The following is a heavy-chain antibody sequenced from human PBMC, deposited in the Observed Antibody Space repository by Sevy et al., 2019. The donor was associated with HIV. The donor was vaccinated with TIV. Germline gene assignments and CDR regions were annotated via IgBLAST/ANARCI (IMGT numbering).Heavy chain of an antibody. CDR2: ISSSSSYI. V-gene: IGHV3-21*01. CDR3: ARDFPEDCSGGSCYSFHCYYGMDV. J-gene: IGHJ6*02. D-gene: IGHD2-15*01. Sequence: GGSLRLSCAASGFTFSSYSMNWVRQAPGKGLEWVSSISSSSSYIYYADSVKGRFTISRDNAKNSLYLQMNSLRAEDTAVYYCARDFPEDCSGGSCYSFHCYYGMDVWGQGTMVTVSS. CDR1: GFTFSSYS.